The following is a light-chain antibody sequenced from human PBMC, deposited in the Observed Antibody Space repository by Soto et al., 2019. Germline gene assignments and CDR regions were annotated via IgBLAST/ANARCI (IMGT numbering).Light chain of an antibody. CDR1: QSVRSN. J-gene: IGKJ4*01. CDR3: QHYNNLWG. CDR2: GAS. V-gene: IGKV3-15*01. Sequence: EIVMTQSPATLSVSPGERVTLSCRASQSVRSNLAWYQQKPGQVPRVLIYGASTRAIGIPDKFSGSGSGTEFTLTIGRLQSEEFAVYYCQHYNNLWGFGGGTKVEIK.